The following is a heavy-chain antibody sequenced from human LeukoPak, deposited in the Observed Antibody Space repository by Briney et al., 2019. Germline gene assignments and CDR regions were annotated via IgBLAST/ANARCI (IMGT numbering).Heavy chain of an antibody. Sequence: PGGSLRLSCAASGFSFRSCWMHWVRQAPGKELVWVSRIKSDGSSTTYADSVKGRFTISRDNAKNTLYLQMSSLRAEDTAVYYCARSTYSGSSYDYWGQGTLVTVSS. D-gene: IGHD1-26*01. CDR3: ARSTYSGSSYDY. CDR2: IKSDGSST. CDR1: GFSFRSCW. V-gene: IGHV3-74*01. J-gene: IGHJ4*02.